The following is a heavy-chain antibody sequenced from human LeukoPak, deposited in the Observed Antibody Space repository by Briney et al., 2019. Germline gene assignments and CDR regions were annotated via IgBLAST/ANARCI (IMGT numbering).Heavy chain of an antibody. CDR1: GFTVSSNY. CDR3: ASPNSDYYYYGMDV. CDR2: IYSGGST. J-gene: IGHJ6*02. V-gene: IGHV3-53*04. D-gene: IGHD1-1*01. Sequence: GGSLRLSCAASGFTVSSNYMSWVRQAPGKGLEWVSVIYSGGSTYYAASVKGRFTISRHNSKNTLYLQMNSLRAEDTAVYYCASPNSDYYYYGMDVWGQGTTVTVSS.